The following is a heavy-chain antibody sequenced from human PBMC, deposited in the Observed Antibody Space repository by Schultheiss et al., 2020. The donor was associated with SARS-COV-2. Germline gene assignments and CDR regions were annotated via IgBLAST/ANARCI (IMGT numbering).Heavy chain of an antibody. V-gene: IGHV6-1*01. Sequence: SETLSLTCAISGDSVSSNSAAWNWIRQSPSRGLEWLGRTYYRSKWYNDYAVSVKSRITINPDTSKNQFSLQLNSVTPEDTAVYYCARDRAGLLRSRGWTYYYYGMDVWGQGTTVTVSS. CDR1: GDSVSSNSAA. D-gene: IGHD3-3*01. CDR2: TYYRSKWYN. J-gene: IGHJ6*02. CDR3: ARDRAGLLRSRGWTYYYYGMDV.